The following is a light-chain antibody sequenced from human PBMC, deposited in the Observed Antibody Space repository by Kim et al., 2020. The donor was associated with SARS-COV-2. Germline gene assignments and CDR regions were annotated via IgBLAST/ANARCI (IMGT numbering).Light chain of an antibody. CDR3: QQYSSSPTT. J-gene: IGKJ4*01. CDR2: RAS. Sequence: DIVMTQSPDSLAVSLGERATINCKSSQGVLNSNWNYLAWYQKRPGQPPKLLIYRASTRASGVPDRFSGSGSGTDFTLTISSLQAEDVAVYYCQQYSSSPTTFGGGTKVDIK. V-gene: IGKV4-1*01. CDR1: QGVLNSNWNY.